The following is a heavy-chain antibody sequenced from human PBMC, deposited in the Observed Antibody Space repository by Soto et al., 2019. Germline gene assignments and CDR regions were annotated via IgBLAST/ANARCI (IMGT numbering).Heavy chain of an antibody. CDR1: GGSISSYY. V-gene: IGHV4-59*01. Sequence: PSETLSLTCTVSGGSISSYYWSWIRQPPGKELEWIGYIYYSGSTNYNPSLKSRVTISVDTSKNQFSLKLSSVTAADTSVYYCARVKPPTYYYYYMDVWGKGTTVTVSS. CDR3: ARVKPPTYYYYYMDV. CDR2: IYYSGST. D-gene: IGHD4-17*01. J-gene: IGHJ6*03.